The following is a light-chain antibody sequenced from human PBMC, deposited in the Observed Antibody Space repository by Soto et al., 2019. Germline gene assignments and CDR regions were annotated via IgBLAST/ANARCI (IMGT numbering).Light chain of an antibody. V-gene: IGKV1-39*01. J-gene: IGKJ5*01. CDR3: HLTDSTPQIT. Sequence: DIQMTQSPSSLSASVGDRVTITCRASQSISSYLNWYQQKPGKAPNLLIYAASSLQSGVPSRFSGTGSSTDFTPVSSSLQPVDFATYYCHLTDSTPQITVGQSTLLETK. CDR2: AAS. CDR1: QSISSY.